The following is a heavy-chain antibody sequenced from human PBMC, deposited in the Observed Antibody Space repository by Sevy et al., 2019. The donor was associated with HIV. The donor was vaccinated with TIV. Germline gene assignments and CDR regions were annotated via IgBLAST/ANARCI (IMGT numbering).Heavy chain of an antibody. D-gene: IGHD5-18*01. CDR1: GFTVNSNY. CDR3: ARGKSGYGYALSY. Sequence: GGSLRLSCAASGFTVNSNYMTWVRQAPGKGLEGVSVIHSDDTTYHADSVKDRFTISGDNSKNTLYLHMSSRRAEDTAVYYCARGKSGYGYALSYWGQGTLVTVSS. J-gene: IGHJ4*02. V-gene: IGHV3-66*01. CDR2: IHSDDTT.